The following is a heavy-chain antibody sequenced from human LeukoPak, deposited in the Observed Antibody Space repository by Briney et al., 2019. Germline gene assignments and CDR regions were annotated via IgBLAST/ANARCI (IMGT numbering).Heavy chain of an antibody. J-gene: IGHJ4*02. V-gene: IGHV3-23*01. D-gene: IGHD3-9*01. Sequence: GGSLRLSFADSGFTFSSYAMSWVRQAPGKGLEWVSAISGSGGSTYYADSVKGRFTISRDNSKNTLYLQMNNLRAEDTAVYYCAKDLHFDYLYPFAYWGQGTLVSVSP. CDR2: ISGSGGST. CDR3: AKDLHFDYLYPFAY. CDR1: GFTFSSYA.